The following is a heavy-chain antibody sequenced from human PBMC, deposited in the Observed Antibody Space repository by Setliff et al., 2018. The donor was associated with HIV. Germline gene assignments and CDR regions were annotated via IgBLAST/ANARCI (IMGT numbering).Heavy chain of an antibody. CDR3: ARDGGSSGWYFVLGYSDY. D-gene: IGHD6-19*01. V-gene: IGHV4-39*02. CDR2: MYYTGST. Sequence: SDTLSLTCTVSGGSTDSGSYCWAWIRQPPGKGLEWIGSMYYTGSTYYNPSPKSRVTISIDTSKNQFSLKLNSVTAADTAMYYCARDGGSSGWYFVLGYSDYWGPGTLVTVSS. J-gene: IGHJ4*02. CDR1: GGSTDSGSYC.